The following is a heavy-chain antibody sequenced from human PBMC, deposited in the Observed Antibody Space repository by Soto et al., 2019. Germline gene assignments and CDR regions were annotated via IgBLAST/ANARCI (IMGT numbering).Heavy chain of an antibody. CDR1: GYSFTSYW. CDR2: IDPSDSYT. V-gene: IGHV5-10-1*01. CDR3: ARREAAAGCVKVAYYHYGMDV. J-gene: IGHJ6*02. Sequence: GESLKISCKGSGYSFTSYWISWVRQMPGKGLEWMGRIDPSDSYTNYSPSFQGHVTISADKSISTAYLQWSSLKASDTAMYYCARREAAAGCVKVAYYHYGMDVWGQGTTVPVSS. D-gene: IGHD6-13*01.